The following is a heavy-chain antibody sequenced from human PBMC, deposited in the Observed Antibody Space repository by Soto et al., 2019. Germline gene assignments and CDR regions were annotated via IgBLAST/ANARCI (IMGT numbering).Heavy chain of an antibody. CDR1: GHISGHYG. J-gene: IGHJ4*02. CDR2: ISAHRGHT. Sequence: QVQLVQSAPELTKPGASVKVSCRVSGHISGHYGISWVRLRAGQGLEWMGWISAHRGHTNYAHKFRGRVTMTTDPYTDTVCRELTNLLSDDTAVYFCARDGDQWDQRFCDNWGQGTMVTVSS. D-gene: IGHD1-26*01. V-gene: IGHV1-18*01. CDR3: ARDGDQWDQRFCDN.